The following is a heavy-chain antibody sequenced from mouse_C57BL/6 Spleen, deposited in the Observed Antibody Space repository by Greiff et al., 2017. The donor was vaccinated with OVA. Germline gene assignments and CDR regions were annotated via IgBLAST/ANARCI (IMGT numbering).Heavy chain of an antibody. CDR1: GYTFTSYW. Sequence: QVQLQQPGAELVMPGASVKLSCKASGYTFTSYWMHWVKQRPGQGLEWIGEIDPSDSYTNYNQKFKGKSTLTVDKSSSTAYMQLSSLTSEDSAVYYCARVRDYDSWFAYWGQGTLVTVSA. CDR2: IDPSDSYT. CDR3: ARVRDYDSWFAY. J-gene: IGHJ3*01. D-gene: IGHD2-4*01. V-gene: IGHV1-69*01.